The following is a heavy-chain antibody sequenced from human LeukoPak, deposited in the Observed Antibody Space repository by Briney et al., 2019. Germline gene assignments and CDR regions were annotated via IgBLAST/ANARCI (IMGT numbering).Heavy chain of an antibody. D-gene: IGHD2-15*01. CDR3: ARGRVVAAANWFGP. V-gene: IGHV1-46*01. CDR2: INPSSGST. Sequence: GASVKVSCKASGYTFVNFYIHWLRQAPGRGLEWMGIINPSSGSTNYAQKFQGRVTMTRDTSSSTVYMELSSLRSEDTGVYYCARGRVVAAANWFGPWGQGTLVTVSS. J-gene: IGHJ5*02. CDR1: GYTFVNFY.